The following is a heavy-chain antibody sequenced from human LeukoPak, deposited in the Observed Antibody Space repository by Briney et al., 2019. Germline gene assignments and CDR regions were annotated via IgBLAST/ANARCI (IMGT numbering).Heavy chain of an antibody. V-gene: IGHV4-31*03. Sequence: SETLSLTCTVSGGSISSGGHYWSWIRQHPGKGLEWIGYIYYSGSTYYNPSLKSRVTISVDTSKNQFSLKLSSVTAADTAVYYCARDGVRGFDYWGQGTLVTVSS. CDR3: ARDGVRGFDY. CDR1: GGSISSGGHY. CDR2: IYYSGST. D-gene: IGHD3-10*01. J-gene: IGHJ4*02.